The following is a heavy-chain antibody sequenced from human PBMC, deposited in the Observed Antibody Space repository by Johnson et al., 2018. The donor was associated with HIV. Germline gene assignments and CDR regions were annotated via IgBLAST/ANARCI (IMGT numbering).Heavy chain of an antibody. V-gene: IGHV3-7*02. CDR1: GITFSNYW. Sequence: VQLVESGGGLVQPGGSLRLSCVASGITFSNYWMSWVRQAPGKGLEWVANMTQDGSEQYYVDSVKGRFTIARDNSKNTLYLQMNSLSAEDPAVYYCGSVHGGASRARGAFDIWGQGTMVTVSS. D-gene: IGHD4/OR15-4a*01. J-gene: IGHJ3*02. CDR3: GSVHGGASRARGAFDI. CDR2: MTQDGSEQ.